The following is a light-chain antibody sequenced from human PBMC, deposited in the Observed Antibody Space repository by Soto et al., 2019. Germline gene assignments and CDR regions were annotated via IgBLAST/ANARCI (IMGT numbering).Light chain of an antibody. V-gene: IGKV1-39*01. CDR3: QQNYITPPT. CDR2: SAS. Sequence: DIQMTQSPSSLSASVGARVTITCRASQSISTYLNWYQQKPGKAPKLLIYSASSLQSGVPSRFSGSGSGTDFTLTISSLQPEDFATYYCQQNYITPPTFGQGTKVEIK. CDR1: QSISTY. J-gene: IGKJ1*01.